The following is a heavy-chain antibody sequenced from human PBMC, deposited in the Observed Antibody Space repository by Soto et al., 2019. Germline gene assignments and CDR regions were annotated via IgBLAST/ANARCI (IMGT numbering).Heavy chain of an antibody. CDR1: GGSISSGGYS. V-gene: IGHV4-30-2*01. D-gene: IGHD1-1*01. J-gene: IGHJ5*02. CDR2: IYHSGNT. Sequence: QLQLQESGSGLVRPSQTLSLTCAVSGGSISSGGYSWNWIRQPPGKGLEWIGYIYHSGNTLYHPSLKSRVPISVDKSKNQFSLKLSSVTAADTAVYYCARDQLEGNWFDPWGQGTLVTVSS. CDR3: ARDQLEGNWFDP.